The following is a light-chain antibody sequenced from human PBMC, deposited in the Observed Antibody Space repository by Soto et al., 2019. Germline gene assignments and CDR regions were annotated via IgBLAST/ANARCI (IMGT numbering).Light chain of an antibody. CDR3: HHYGYGADT. V-gene: IGKV3-20*01. J-gene: IGKJ2*01. Sequence: ELVLTQSPGTLSLSPGERATLSCRASESVRNNSLAWYQQHPGQAPRLLIFGASSRATGIPDRFTRSGSGADFSLTISRLEPEDSAVYFCHHYGYGADTFGQGTKLEIK. CDR1: ESVRNNS. CDR2: GAS.